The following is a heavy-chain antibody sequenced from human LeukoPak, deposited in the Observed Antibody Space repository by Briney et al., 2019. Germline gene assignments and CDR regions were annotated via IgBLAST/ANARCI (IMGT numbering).Heavy chain of an antibody. D-gene: IGHD3-16*01. CDR2: IKSKTDGETT. V-gene: IGHV3-15*01. CDR3: TAWGYGTPGWYFDF. CDR1: GFTFSNAW. Sequence: GGFLRLSCAASGFTFSNAWMNWVRQAPGKGLEWVGRIKSKTDGETTDYAAPVKGRFAVSRDDSKNTLYLEMTSLKTEDTAVYYCTAWGYGTPGWYFDFWGQGALVTVSS. J-gene: IGHJ4*02.